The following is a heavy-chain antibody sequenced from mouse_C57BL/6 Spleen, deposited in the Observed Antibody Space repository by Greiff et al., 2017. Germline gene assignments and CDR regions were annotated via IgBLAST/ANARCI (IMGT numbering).Heavy chain of an antibody. Sequence: EVQGVESGGDLVKPGGSLKLSCAASGFTFSSYGMSWVRQTPDKRLEWVATISSGGSYTYYPDSVKGRFTISRDNAKNTLYLQMSSLKSEDTAMYYCARWGGLRRYCDVCGTGTTVTVSS. CDR1: GFTFSSYG. CDR2: ISSGGSYT. D-gene: IGHD2-4*01. V-gene: IGHV5-6*01. CDR3: ARWGGLRRYCDV. J-gene: IGHJ1*03.